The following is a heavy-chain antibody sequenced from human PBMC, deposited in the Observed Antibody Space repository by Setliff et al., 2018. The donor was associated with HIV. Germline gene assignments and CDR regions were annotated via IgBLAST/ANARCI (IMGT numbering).Heavy chain of an antibody. Sequence: GASVKVSCKASGYSFTGYYMHWMRQAPGQGLEWMGWINPNSGGTNYAQKFQGRVTMTRDTSISTAYLDMSRLTSDDTAVYYCARQDYYYDSSGYYRWWEPFSWYFDLWGRGTLVTVSS. D-gene: IGHD3-22*01. CDR3: ARQDYYYDSSGYYRWWEPFSWYFDL. V-gene: IGHV1-2*02. CDR2: INPNSGGT. J-gene: IGHJ2*01. CDR1: GYSFTGYY.